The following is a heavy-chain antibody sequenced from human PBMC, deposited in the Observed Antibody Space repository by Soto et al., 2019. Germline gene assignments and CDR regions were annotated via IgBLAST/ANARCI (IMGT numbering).Heavy chain of an antibody. CDR1: GGSISSSSYY. CDR3: ARHGYSSSSLAFDY. D-gene: IGHD6-6*01. CDR2: IYYSGST. J-gene: IGHJ4*02. V-gene: IGHV4-39*01. Sequence: QLQLQESGPGLVKPSETLSLTCTVSGGSISSSSYYWGWIRQPPGKGLEWIGSIYYSGSTYYNPSLKSRVTISVDTSKNQFSLKLSSVTAADTAVYYCARHGYSSSSLAFDYWGQGTLVTVSS.